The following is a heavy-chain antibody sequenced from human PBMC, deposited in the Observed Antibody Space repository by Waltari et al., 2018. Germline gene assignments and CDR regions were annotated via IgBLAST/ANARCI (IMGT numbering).Heavy chain of an antibody. Sequence: VQLVESGGGLVKPGGSLRLSCAASGFTFSSYSMNWVRQAPGEGLEWIGEINHSGSTNYNPSLKNRVTISIDTSKDPFSLELGSVTARDTAVYFCASQIQGIPAARFDFRGQGNLVTGSS. J-gene: IGHJ4*03. V-gene: IGHV4-34*01. CDR1: GFTFSSYS. CDR2: INHSGST. CDR3: ASQIQGIPAARFDF. D-gene: IGHD2-2*01.